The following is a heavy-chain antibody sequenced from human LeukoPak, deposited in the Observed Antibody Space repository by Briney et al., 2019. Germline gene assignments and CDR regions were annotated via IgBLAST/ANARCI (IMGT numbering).Heavy chain of an antibody. J-gene: IGHJ4*02. D-gene: IGHD5-18*01. V-gene: IGHV4-59*08. CDR2: IYYGGST. CDR1: GGSISSYY. CDR3: ARGPSVSGFSYGRPFIPFDY. Sequence: DPSETLSLTCTVSGGSISSYYWSWIRQPPGKGLEWIGYIYYGGSTNYNPSLKSRVTISVDTSKIQFSLKLSSVTAADTAVYYCARGPSVSGFSYGRPFIPFDYWGQGSLVTVSS.